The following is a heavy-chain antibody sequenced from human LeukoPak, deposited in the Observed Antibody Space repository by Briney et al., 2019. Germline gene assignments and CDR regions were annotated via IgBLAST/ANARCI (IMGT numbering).Heavy chain of an antibody. J-gene: IGHJ4*02. CDR1: GFTFSSYG. CDR3: AKGRGSSTSCYEY. V-gene: IGHV3-23*01. Sequence: PGGSLRLSCAASGFTFSSYGMSWVRQAPGKGLEWVSAISGSGGSTYYADSVKGRFTISRDNSRNTLYLQMNSLRAEDTAVYYCAKGRGSSTSCYEYWGQGTLVTVSS. CDR2: ISGSGGST. D-gene: IGHD2-2*01.